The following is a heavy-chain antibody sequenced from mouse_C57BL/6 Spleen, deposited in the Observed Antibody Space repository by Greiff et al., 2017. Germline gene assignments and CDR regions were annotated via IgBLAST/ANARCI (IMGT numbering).Heavy chain of an antibody. CDR2: INPNNGGT. J-gene: IGHJ3*01. CDR1: GYTFTDYY. CDR3: APIYYDYLAY. V-gene: IGHV1-26*01. Sequence: EVQLQQSGPELVKPGASVKISCKASGYTFTDYYMNWVKQSHGKSLEWIGDINPNNGGTSYNQKFKGKATLTVDKSSSTAYMELRSLTSEDSAVYYCAPIYYDYLAYWGQGTLVTVSA. D-gene: IGHD2-4*01.